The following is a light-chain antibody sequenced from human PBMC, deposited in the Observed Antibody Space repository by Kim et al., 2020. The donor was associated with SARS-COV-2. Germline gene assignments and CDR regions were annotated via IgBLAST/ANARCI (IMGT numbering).Light chain of an antibody. CDR2: LNSDGSH. Sequence: GASVKLTCTLSRGHSSYDIAWHQQQPEKGPRYLMKLNSDGSHSKGDGIPDRFSGSSSGAERYLTISSLQSEDEADYYCQTWGTGIGFGGGTKLTVL. J-gene: IGLJ3*02. CDR3: QTWGTGIG. CDR1: RGHSSYD. V-gene: IGLV4-69*01.